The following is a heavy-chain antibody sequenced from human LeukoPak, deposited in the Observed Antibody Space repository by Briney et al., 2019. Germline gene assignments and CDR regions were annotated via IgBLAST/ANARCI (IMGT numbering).Heavy chain of an antibody. J-gene: IGHJ4*02. Sequence: GRSLRLSCAASGFTFSSYGMHWVRQAPGKGLEWVAVISNDGSNKYYADSVKGRFTISRDNSKNTLYLQMNSLRAEDTAVYYCAKEGLYYYDSSGYTEGYFDYWGQGTLVTVSS. CDR1: GFTFSSYG. D-gene: IGHD3-22*01. CDR2: ISNDGSNK. CDR3: AKEGLYYYDSSGYTEGYFDY. V-gene: IGHV3-30*18.